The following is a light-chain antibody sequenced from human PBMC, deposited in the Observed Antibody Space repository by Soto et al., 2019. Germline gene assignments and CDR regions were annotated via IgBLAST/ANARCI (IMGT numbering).Light chain of an antibody. Sequence: ETVLTQSPGTLSLSPGERATLSCRASQSVSSNYLAWYQHIPGQAPRLLIYGASTRATGIPDRFSGSGSGTDFTLTISRLEPEDFAVYYCQQFDRSPPSWTFGQGTKVE. CDR1: QSVSSNY. CDR3: QQFDRSPPSWT. CDR2: GAS. V-gene: IGKV3-20*01. J-gene: IGKJ1*01.